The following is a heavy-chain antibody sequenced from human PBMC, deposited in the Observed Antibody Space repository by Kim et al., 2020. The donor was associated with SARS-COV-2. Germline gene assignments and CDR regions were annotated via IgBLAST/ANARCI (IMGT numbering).Heavy chain of an antibody. CDR3: AGDCGYSGRRPAVDI. V-gene: IGHV3-21*01. Sequence: ESVKGRFTNTRDNAKKSLYRQMNSLRAEDTAVYYCAGDCGYSGRRPAVDIWGQGTMVTVSS. J-gene: IGHJ3*02. D-gene: IGHD5-12*01.